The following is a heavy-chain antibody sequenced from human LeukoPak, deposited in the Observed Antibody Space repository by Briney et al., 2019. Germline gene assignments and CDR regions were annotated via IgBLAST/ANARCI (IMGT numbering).Heavy chain of an antibody. V-gene: IGHV3-9*01. CDR1: GFTFDDYA. Sequence: GGSLRLSCAASGFTFDDYAMHWVRQAPGKGLEWVSGISWNSGSIGYADSVKGRFTISRDNAKNSLYLQMNSLRAEDTALYYCAKGPELLWFGELLFDYWGQGTLVTVSS. J-gene: IGHJ4*02. CDR3: AKGPELLWFGELLFDY. CDR2: ISWNSGSI. D-gene: IGHD3-10*01.